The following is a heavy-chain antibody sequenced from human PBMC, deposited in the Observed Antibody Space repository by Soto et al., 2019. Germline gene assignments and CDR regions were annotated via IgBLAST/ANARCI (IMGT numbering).Heavy chain of an antibody. CDR3: ERTDYDILTGYREYYYYYMDV. D-gene: IGHD3-9*01. CDR2: IYYSGST. J-gene: IGHJ6*03. Sequence: SETLSLTCTVSGGSISSYYWSWIRQPPGKGLEWFGYIYYSGSTNYNPSLKSRVTISVDTSKNQFSLKLSSVTAADTAVYYCERTDYDILTGYREYYYYYMDVWGKGTTVTVSS. CDR1: GGSISSYY. V-gene: IGHV4-59*01.